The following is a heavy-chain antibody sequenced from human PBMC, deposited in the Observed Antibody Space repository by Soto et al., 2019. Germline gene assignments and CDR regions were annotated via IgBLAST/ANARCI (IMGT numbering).Heavy chain of an antibody. D-gene: IGHD6-19*01. J-gene: IGHJ6*02. V-gene: IGHV1-2*02. Sequence: GASVKVSCKASGYTFTGYHMHWVREAPGQGLEWMGWINPNSGGTNYAQKFQGRVTMTRDTSISTAYMELSRLRSDDTAVYYCARDPGPKGIAVAGAGVDYYCCLDFWGQGTTVTVSS. CDR1: GYTFTGYH. CDR3: ARDPGPKGIAVAGAGVDYYCCLDF. CDR2: INPNSGGT.